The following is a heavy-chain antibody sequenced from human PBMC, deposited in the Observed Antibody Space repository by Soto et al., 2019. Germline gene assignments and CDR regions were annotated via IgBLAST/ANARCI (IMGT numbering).Heavy chain of an antibody. CDR2: IYYSGST. Sequence: QLQLQESGPGLVKPSETLSLTCTVSGGSISSSSYYWGWIRQPPGKGLEWIGSIYYSGSTSYNPSLKSRVTISVDTSKNQFSLKLSSVTAADTAVYYCARHGALRIAVAGPDFDYWGQGTLVTVSS. D-gene: IGHD6-19*01. V-gene: IGHV4-39*01. J-gene: IGHJ4*02. CDR1: GGSISSSSYY. CDR3: ARHGALRIAVAGPDFDY.